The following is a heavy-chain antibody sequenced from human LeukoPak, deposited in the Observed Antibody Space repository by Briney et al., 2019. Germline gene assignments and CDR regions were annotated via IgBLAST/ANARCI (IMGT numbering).Heavy chain of an antibody. D-gene: IGHD5-24*01. Sequence: GGSLRLSCAASGFTFRDYYMSWIRQAPGKGLEWVSYISSSGTIIYYADSVKGRFTISRDNAKNSLYLQMNSLRAEDTAVYYCARESRDGYNDYWGQGTLVTVSS. CDR1: GFTFRDYY. CDR2: ISSSGTII. J-gene: IGHJ4*02. CDR3: ARESRDGYNDY. V-gene: IGHV3-11*04.